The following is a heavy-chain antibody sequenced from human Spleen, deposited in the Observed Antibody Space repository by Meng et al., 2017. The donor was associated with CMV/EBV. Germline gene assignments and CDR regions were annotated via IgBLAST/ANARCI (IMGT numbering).Heavy chain of an antibody. D-gene: IGHD2-2*02. CDR3: AGTSEHCSSTSCYTNWFDP. J-gene: IGHJ5*02. Sequence: SETLSLTCTVSGGSINSNSYYWGWIRQPPGKGLEWIGSIYYSGSTYCNPSLKSRVTISVDTSKNQFSLKLSSVTAADTAVYYCAGTSEHCSSTSCYTNWFDPWGQGTLVTVSS. CDR1: GGSINSNSYY. V-gene: IGHV4-39*07. CDR2: IYYSGST.